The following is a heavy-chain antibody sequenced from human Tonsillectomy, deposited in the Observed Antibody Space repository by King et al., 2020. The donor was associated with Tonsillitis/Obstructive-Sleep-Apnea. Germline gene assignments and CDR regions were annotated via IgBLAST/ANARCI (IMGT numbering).Heavy chain of an antibody. D-gene: IGHD6-19*01. V-gene: IGHV1-24*01. J-gene: IGHJ6*02. CDR2: FDPGDGET. CDR3: ATNEAVAWSYSYAMDV. CDR1: GYTLTELS. Sequence: VQLVQSGAEVKKPGASVKVYCKVSGYTLTELSMHWVRQAPGKGLEWMGGFDPGDGETIYAQKFQGRVTMTEDTSMDTAYMELSSLRSEDTAVYYCATNEAVAWSYSYAMDVWGQGTTVTVSS.